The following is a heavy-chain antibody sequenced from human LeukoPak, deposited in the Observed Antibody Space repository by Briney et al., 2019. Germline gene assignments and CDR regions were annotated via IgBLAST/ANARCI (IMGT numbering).Heavy chain of an antibody. CDR1: GRTFSSYA. CDR2: IIPIFGTA. CDR3: ARGRTTFNFSRFDY. V-gene: IGHV1-69*05. J-gene: IGHJ4*02. D-gene: IGHD2/OR15-2a*01. Sequence: ASVKVSCKASGRTFSSYAISWVRQAPGQGLEWMGGIIPIFGTANYAQKFQGRVTITTDESTSTAYMELSSLRSEDTAVYYCARGRTTFNFSRFDYWGQGTLVTVSS.